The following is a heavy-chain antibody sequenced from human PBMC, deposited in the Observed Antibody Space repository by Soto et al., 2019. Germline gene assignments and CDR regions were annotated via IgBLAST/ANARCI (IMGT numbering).Heavy chain of an antibody. Sequence: SVKVSCKASGGTFSSYAISWLRECAGQGLEWMGGIIPIFGTANYAQKFQGRVTVTADESTSTAYMELSSLRSEDTAVYYCARVAAVGGGGSYYVFDYWGQGTLVTVSS. J-gene: IGHJ4*02. V-gene: IGHV1-69*13. D-gene: IGHD1-26*01. CDR3: ARVAAVGGGGSYYVFDY. CDR2: IIPIFGTA. CDR1: GGTFSSYA.